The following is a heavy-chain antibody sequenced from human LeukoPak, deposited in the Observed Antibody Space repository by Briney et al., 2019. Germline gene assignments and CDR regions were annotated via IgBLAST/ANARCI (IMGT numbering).Heavy chain of an antibody. D-gene: IGHD3-9*01. J-gene: IGHJ6*02. CDR1: GFTFSGYS. CDR3: ARLLYDILSGSTRYYYYGMDV. Sequence: GGSLRLSCAASGFTFSGYSMNWVRQAPGKGLVWVSSINSSRSYINYADSVKGRFTISRDNAKNSLYLQMNSLRSEDTAVYYCARLLYDILSGSTRYYYYGMDVWGQGTTVTVSS. CDR2: INSSRSYI. V-gene: IGHV3-21*01.